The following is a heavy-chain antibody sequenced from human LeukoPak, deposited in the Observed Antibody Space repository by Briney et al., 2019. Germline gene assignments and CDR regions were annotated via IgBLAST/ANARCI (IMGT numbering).Heavy chain of an antibody. J-gene: IGHJ4*02. CDR2: INPNSGGT. V-gene: IGHV1-2*02. D-gene: IGHD6-19*01. CDR1: GYTFTGYY. Sequence: ASVKVSCKASGYTFTGYYMHWVRQAPGQGLEWMGWINPNSGGTNYAQKFQGRVTMTRNTSISTAYMELSSLRSEDTAVYYCAREENSGWYLWGQGTLVTVSS. CDR3: AREENSGWYL.